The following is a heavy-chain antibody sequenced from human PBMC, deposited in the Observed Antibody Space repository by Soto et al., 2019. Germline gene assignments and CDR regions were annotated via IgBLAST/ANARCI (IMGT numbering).Heavy chain of an antibody. D-gene: IGHD2-15*01. Sequence: QVQLVESGGGVVQPGRSVRLSCAASGFTFRGYAMHWVRQAPGKGLEWVAAISYDGSNKYYADSVKGRFIISRDNSKNTLYLQMNSLRPEDTAVYYCARGGGGYYYYGMDVWGQGTTVTVSS. CDR3: ARGGGGYYYYGMDV. V-gene: IGHV3-30-3*01. CDR1: GFTFRGYA. J-gene: IGHJ6*02. CDR2: ISYDGSNK.